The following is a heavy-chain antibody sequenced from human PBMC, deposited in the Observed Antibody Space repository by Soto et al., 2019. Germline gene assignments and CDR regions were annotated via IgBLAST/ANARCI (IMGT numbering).Heavy chain of an antibody. CDR2: ISVYNGNT. CDR1: GYTFTAYG. V-gene: IGHV1-18*01. J-gene: IGHJ4*02. Sequence: GASVKVSCKASGYTFTAYGISWVRQAPGQGLEWMGWISVYNGNTNYTQKLQGRVTMTTDTSTSTAYMELRSLRSDDTALYYCARVYDFWSGYSHPFDYWGQGTLVTVSS. D-gene: IGHD3-3*01. CDR3: ARVYDFWSGYSHPFDY.